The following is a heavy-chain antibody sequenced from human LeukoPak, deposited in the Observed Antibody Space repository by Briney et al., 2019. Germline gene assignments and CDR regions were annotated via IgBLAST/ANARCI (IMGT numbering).Heavy chain of an antibody. CDR3: AKDLGYYDSSGYYYDG. V-gene: IGHV3-30*02. Sequence: GGSLRLSCAASGFTFRSFGMHWVRRAPGKGLEWVAFIRDDGSGKYYADSVKGRFTISRDNSKNTLYLQMNSLRAEDTAVYYCAKDLGYYDSSGYYYDGWGQGTLVTVSS. J-gene: IGHJ4*02. CDR1: GFTFRSFG. D-gene: IGHD3-22*01. CDR2: IRDDGSGK.